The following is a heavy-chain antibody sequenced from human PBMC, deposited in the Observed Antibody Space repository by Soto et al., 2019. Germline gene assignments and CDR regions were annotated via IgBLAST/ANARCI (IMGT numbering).Heavy chain of an antibody. J-gene: IGHJ4*02. Sequence: VGSLRLSCAASGCTLRNYVMTVSGQVPRKGLEWVSGISGSGCRSYYADSVKGRFTTSRDNSKSTLYLQMNSLRAKDTAVYYCAKAYFVWSSEQPYYFDYWGQGNMVTVSS. CDR2: ISGSGCRS. D-gene: IGHD3-16*01. V-gene: IGHV3-23*01. CDR1: GCTLRNYV. CDR3: AKAYFVWSSEQPYYFDY.